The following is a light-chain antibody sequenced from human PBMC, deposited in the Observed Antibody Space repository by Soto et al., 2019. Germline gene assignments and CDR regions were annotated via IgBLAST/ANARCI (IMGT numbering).Light chain of an antibody. CDR3: QQYNSYSST. J-gene: IGKJ1*01. V-gene: IGKV1-5*01. CDR1: QSISNW. CDR2: DAS. Sequence: DIQMTQSPSTLSASVGDRVTITCRASQSISNWLAWYQQKPGKAPKLLIFDASSLESGVPSRFSGSGSGTQFTLTISILQPDDFATYYCQQYNSYSSTFGQGTKVDIK.